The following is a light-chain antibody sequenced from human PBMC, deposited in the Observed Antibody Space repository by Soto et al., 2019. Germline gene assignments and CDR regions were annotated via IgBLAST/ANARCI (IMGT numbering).Light chain of an antibody. J-gene: IGKJ2*01. Sequence: DIQMTQSPSSLSVSVGDRVTITCRASESIANYLNWYPQKPGKAPNLLIYAASDLQSGVPSRFSGSGSGTDFTLTISSLQTEDFATYFCQQSYISPYTFGQGTKLDI. CDR3: QQSYISPYT. CDR2: AAS. CDR1: ESIANY. V-gene: IGKV1-39*01.